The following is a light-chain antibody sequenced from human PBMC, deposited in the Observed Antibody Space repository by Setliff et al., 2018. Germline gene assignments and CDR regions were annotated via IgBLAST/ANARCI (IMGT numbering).Light chain of an antibody. CDR1: SRDVGGYNF. CDR2: DVT. J-gene: IGLJ2*01. Sequence: QSVLTQPAAASGSPGQSIAISCTGTSRDVGGYNFVSWYQHHPDKAPKLLIYDVTVRPSGVSDRFSGSKSGNTASLTISGLQAEDEADYYCLSYTSDTTHAVFGGGTKVTVL. V-gene: IGLV2-14*03. CDR3: LSYTSDTTHAV.